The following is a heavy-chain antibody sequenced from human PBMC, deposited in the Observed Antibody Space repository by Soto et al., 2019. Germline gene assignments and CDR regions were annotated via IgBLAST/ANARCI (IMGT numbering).Heavy chain of an antibody. D-gene: IGHD3-22*01. CDR3: ARVGYYYDSSGYYLSFDY. CDR2: IIPIFGTA. Sequence: SFKFSCKAFGGPFSSYAISWVRQAPGQGLEWMGGIIPIFGTANYAQKFQGRVTITADESTSTAYMELSSLRSEDTAVYYCARVGYYYDSSGYYLSFDYWGQGTLVTVSS. V-gene: IGHV1-69*13. J-gene: IGHJ4*02. CDR1: GGPFSSYA.